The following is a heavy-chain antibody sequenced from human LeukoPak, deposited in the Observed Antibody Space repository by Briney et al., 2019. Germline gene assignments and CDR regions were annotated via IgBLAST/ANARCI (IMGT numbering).Heavy chain of an antibody. CDR3: ARRRDYYGTASFDI. Sequence: GESLKISCKGSGYSFTIYWIAWVRQMPGKGLEWMNVIYPSDSDTRYSPSFQGQVTVSADKSISTAYLQWTSLKASDTAMYYCARRRDYYGTASFDIWGQGTMVTVSS. J-gene: IGHJ3*02. CDR1: GYSFTIYW. V-gene: IGHV5-51*01. D-gene: IGHD3-10*01. CDR2: IYPSDSDT.